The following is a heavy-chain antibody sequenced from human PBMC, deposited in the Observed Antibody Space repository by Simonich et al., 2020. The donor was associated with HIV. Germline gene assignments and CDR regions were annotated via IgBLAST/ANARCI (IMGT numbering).Heavy chain of an antibody. D-gene: IGHD5-12*01. J-gene: IGHJ5*02. CDR3: AREGYSGYDRGWFDP. CDR2: INHSGST. Sequence: QVQLQQWGAGLLKPSETLSLTCAVNGGSFSGYYWSWIRQPPGKGLGWIGEINHSGSTNYNPSLKSRVTISVDTSKNQFSLKLSSVTAADTAVYYCAREGYSGYDRGWFDPWGQGNLVTVSS. CDR1: GGSFSGYY. V-gene: IGHV4-34*01.